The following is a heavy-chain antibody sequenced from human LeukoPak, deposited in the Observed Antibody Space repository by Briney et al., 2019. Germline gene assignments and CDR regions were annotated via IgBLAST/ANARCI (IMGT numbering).Heavy chain of an antibody. CDR3: AREAAGMGAFDI. D-gene: IGHD6-13*01. J-gene: IGHJ3*02. V-gene: IGHV4-59*08. Sequence: PPETLSPTSTVSGGSISSYYWSCVRQPPGNGLEWISYIYYSASTNYNPSLKSPVTISVDTSKNQFSLKLSSVTAADTAVYYCAREAAGMGAFDIWGQGTMVTVSS. CDR2: IYYSAST. CDR1: GGSISSYY.